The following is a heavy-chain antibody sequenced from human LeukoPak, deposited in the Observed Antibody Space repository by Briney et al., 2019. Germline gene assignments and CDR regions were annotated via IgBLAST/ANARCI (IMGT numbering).Heavy chain of an antibody. J-gene: IGHJ5*02. CDR1: GYTFTDFY. D-gene: IGHD6-6*01. CDR2: INPYSGAT. CDR3: ATGSITHTRDP. V-gene: IGHV1-2*02. Sequence: ASVKVSCQPSGYTFTDFYLNWVRQAPGQGLEWMGWINPYSGATINAQRFQGRVTLTWDTSIGTAYMELTRLTFDDTAVYYCATGSITHTRDPWGQGTLVTVSS.